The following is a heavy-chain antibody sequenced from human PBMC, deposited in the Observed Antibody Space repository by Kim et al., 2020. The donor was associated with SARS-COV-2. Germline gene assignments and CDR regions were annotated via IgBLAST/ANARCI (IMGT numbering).Heavy chain of an antibody. Sequence: KGRFTISRDNSKNTLYLQMNSLRAEDTAVYYCAKRRYCSSTSCRPYYFDYWGQGTLVTVSS. CDR3: AKRRYCSSTSCRPYYFDY. V-gene: IGHV3-23*01. J-gene: IGHJ4*02. D-gene: IGHD2-2*01.